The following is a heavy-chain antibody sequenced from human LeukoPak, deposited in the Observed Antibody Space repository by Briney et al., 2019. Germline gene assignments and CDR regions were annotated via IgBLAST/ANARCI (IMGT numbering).Heavy chain of an antibody. CDR3: ARRNLERSSTSPRGGFDP. V-gene: IGHV4-39*01. D-gene: IGHD2-2*01. J-gene: IGHJ5*02. CDR2: IYYSGST. Sequence: PSETLSLTCTVSGGSISSSSYYWGWNRQPPGKGLEWIGSIYYSGSTYYNPSLKSRVTISVDTSKNQFSLKLSSVTAADTAVYYCARRNLERSSTSPRGGFDPWGQGTLVTVSS. CDR1: GGSISSSSYY.